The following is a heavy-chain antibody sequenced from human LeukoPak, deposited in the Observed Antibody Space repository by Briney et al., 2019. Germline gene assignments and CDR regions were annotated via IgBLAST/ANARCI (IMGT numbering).Heavy chain of an antibody. J-gene: IGHJ1*01. D-gene: IGHD3-16*01. CDR2: ITSSSSTI. Sequence: PGGSLRLSCAASGFTFSSYNMNWVRQAPGKGLEWVSYITSSSSTIHYADSVKGRFTISRDNAKNSLYLQMNSLRAEDTAVYYCAKDPDADPTGEYFQHWGQGTLVTVSS. CDR3: AKDPDADPTGEYFQH. CDR1: GFTFSSYN. V-gene: IGHV3-48*01.